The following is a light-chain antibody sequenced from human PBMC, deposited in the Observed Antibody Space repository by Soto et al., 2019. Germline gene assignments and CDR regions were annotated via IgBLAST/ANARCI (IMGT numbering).Light chain of an antibody. CDR3: QQYDTSPWT. V-gene: IGKV3-20*01. CDR2: GAS. Sequence: EIVLTQSPGTLSLSPGEIATLSCRASQSVSSTYLAWFQQKPGQAPRLLMYGASNRATGIPDRFSGSGSGTDFTLTISRVEPEDFAVYYCQQYDTSPWTFGKGTKVEV. J-gene: IGKJ1*01. CDR1: QSVSSTY.